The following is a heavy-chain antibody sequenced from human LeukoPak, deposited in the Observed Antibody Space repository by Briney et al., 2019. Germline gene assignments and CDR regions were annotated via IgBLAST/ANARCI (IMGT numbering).Heavy chain of an antibody. V-gene: IGHV4-34*01. D-gene: IGHD6-19*01. CDR1: GGSFSGYY. CDR2: INHSGST. J-gene: IGHJ4*02. Sequence: SETLSPTCAVYGGSFSGYYWSWIRQPPGKGLEWIGEINHSGSTNYNLSLKSRVTISVDTSKNQFSLKLSSVTAADTAVYYCARRLRANPRRGYFDYWGQGTLVTVSS. CDR3: ARRLRANPRRGYFDY.